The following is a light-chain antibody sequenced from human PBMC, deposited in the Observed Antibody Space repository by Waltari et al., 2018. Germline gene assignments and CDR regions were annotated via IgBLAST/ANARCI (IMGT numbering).Light chain of an antibody. CDR2: AAS. CDR1: QSISTF. CDR3: QQSHSPPFT. V-gene: IGKV1-39*01. J-gene: IGKJ3*01. Sequence: DIQMTQSPSSLSASVGDRVTITCRASQSISTFLNWYQQRPGKAPELLMYAASSLQSGVPSGVSGSGSGTDFTLTISSLQPEDFATYYCQQSHSPPFTFGPGTKVDIK.